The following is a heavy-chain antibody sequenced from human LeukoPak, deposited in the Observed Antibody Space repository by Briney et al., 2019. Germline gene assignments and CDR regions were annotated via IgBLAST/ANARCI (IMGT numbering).Heavy chain of an antibody. V-gene: IGHV1-8*01. CDR3: ARDRRGDDSWSGYLFY. CDR2: MNPNSGNT. Sequence: GASVKVSCKASGYTFTSYDINWVRQATGQGLEWMGWMNPNSGNTGYAQKFQGRVTMTRNTSISTAYMELSSLRSDDTAVYYCARDRRGDDSWSGYLFYWGQGTLVTVSS. D-gene: IGHD3-3*01. J-gene: IGHJ4*02. CDR1: GYTFTSYD.